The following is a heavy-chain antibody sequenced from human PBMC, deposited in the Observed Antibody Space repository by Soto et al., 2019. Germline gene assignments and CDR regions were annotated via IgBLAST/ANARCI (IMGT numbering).Heavy chain of an antibody. Sequence: QVPLQQWGAGLLKPSETLSLACAVYGGSFSGYYWTWIRQSPGKGLEWIGEINHSGSANYNPSLKSRLTISVDTSKNQFSLKLSSVTAADTAVYYCTRRPSGDYGVDYWGQGTLVTVSS. CDR1: GGSFSGYY. CDR2: INHSGSA. CDR3: TRRPSGDYGVDY. V-gene: IGHV4-34*01. D-gene: IGHD2-21*02. J-gene: IGHJ4*02.